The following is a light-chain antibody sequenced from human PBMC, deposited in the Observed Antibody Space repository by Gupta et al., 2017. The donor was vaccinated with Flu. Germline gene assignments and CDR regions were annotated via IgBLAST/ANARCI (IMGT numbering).Light chain of an antibody. CDR2: AAS. V-gene: IGKV1-9*01. J-gene: IGKJ4*01. CDR3: QQLNSYRT. CDR1: QGISSY. Sequence: DIELTQSPSFLSASVGDRVTIPCRASQGISSYLVLYQQKPGKAPKLMIYAASTLQRGVPSRFSGSGAGTEFPLTTSSLQPEVWATYYCQQLNSYRTFGGGTKVEIK.